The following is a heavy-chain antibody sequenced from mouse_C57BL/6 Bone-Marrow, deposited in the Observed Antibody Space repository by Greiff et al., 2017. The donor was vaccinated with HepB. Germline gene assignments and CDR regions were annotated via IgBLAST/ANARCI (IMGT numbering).Heavy chain of an antibody. CDR3: ARAYYKGYLDY. V-gene: IGHV1-81*01. Sequence: QVQLQQSGAELARPGASVKLSCKASGYTFTSYGTSWVKQRTGQGLEWIGEIYPRSGNTYYNEKFKGKATLTADKSSSTAYMELRSLTSEDSAVYFCARAYYKGYLDYWRQGTTHTVSS. J-gene: IGHJ2*01. D-gene: IGHD2-12*01. CDR1: GYTFTSYG. CDR2: IYPRSGNT.